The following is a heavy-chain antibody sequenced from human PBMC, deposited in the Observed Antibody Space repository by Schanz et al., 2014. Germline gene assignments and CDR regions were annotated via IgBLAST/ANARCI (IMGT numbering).Heavy chain of an antibody. J-gene: IGHJ4*02. V-gene: IGHV1-46*01. D-gene: IGHD6-13*01. CDR1: GYTLSAYS. CDR2: VNPSVRGT. Sequence: QVQLVQSGTQVKKPGASVKVSCKASGYTLSAYSLHWVRQAPGQGLEWMGIVNPSVRGTHFAREFQGRVTVTSDTSTSTVYMELSGLRSEDTTVYYCASSGAGYSSSWDFDYCGQGTLVTVSS. CDR3: ASSGAGYSSSWDFDY.